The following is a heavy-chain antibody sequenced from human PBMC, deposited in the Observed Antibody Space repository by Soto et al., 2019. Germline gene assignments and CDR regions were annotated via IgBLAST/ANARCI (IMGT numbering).Heavy chain of an antibody. D-gene: IGHD3-9*01. V-gene: IGHV4-59*01. J-gene: IGHJ5*02. CDR1: GGSISSYY. Sequence: PSETLSLTCTVSGGSISSYYWSWIRQPPGKGLEWIGYIYYSGSTNYNPSLKSRVTISVDTSKNQFSLKLSSVTAADTAVYYCARDTRFDWLLGFDPWGQGTLVTVS. CDR2: IYYSGST. CDR3: ARDTRFDWLLGFDP.